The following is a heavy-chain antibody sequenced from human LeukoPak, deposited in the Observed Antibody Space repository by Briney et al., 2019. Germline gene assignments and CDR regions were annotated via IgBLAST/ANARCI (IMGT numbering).Heavy chain of an antibody. D-gene: IGHD6-6*01. Sequence: SETLSLTCTVSGGSISSSSYYWGWIRQPPGTGLEWIGSIYYSGSTYYNPSLKSRVTISVDTSKNQFSLKLSSVTAADTAVYYCARRYVAARHFDYWGQGTLVTVSS. CDR1: GGSISSSSYY. CDR2: IYYSGST. V-gene: IGHV4-39*01. J-gene: IGHJ4*02. CDR3: ARRYVAARHFDY.